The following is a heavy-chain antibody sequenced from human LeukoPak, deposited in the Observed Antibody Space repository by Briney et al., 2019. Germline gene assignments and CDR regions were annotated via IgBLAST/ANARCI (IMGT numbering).Heavy chain of an antibody. J-gene: IGHJ4*02. V-gene: IGHV3-30-3*01. D-gene: IGHD4-17*01. CDR3: ARETTDGYFDQ. Sequence: GGSLRLSCAASGFTFSSFAMHWVRQAPGKGLEWVAVISYEGSDKYYADSVKGRLTISRDNSKNTLYLQMNSLRAEDKAVYFCARETTDGYFDQWGQGTLVTVSS. CDR1: GFTFSSFA. CDR2: ISYEGSDK.